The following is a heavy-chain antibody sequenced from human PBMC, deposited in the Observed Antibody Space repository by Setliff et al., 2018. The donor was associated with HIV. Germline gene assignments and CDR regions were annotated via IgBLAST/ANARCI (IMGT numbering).Heavy chain of an antibody. CDR3: ARDKTYCNYSRCSRAGWYFDL. CDR2: IYRTGDT. Sequence: PSETLSLTCTVSGYSINSSHFWGWIRQPPGKGLEWVGSIYRTGDTHYNPSLKSRVTISVDTSKNQFPLRLSSVTAADTAVYYCARDKTYCNYSRCSRAGWYFDLWGRGTLVTVSS. D-gene: IGHD2-2*01. V-gene: IGHV4-38-2*02. CDR1: GYSINSSHF. J-gene: IGHJ2*01.